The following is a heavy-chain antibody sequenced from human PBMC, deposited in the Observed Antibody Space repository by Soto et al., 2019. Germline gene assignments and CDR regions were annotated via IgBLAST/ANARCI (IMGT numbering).Heavy chain of an antibody. CDR3: ARDQSENWNHCPLVY. J-gene: IGHJ4*02. Sequence: QVQLVESGGGVVQPGRSLRLSCAASGFTFSSYGMHWVRQAPGKGLEWVAVIWYDGSNKYYADSVKGRFTISRDNSKNTLYLQMNSLRAEDTAVYYCARDQSENWNHCPLVYWGQGTLVTVSS. D-gene: IGHD1-1*01. CDR2: IWYDGSNK. V-gene: IGHV3-33*01. CDR1: GFTFSSYG.